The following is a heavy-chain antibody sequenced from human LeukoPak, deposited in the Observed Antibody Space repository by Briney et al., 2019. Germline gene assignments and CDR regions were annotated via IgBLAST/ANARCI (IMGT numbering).Heavy chain of an antibody. V-gene: IGHV3-23*01. Sequence: GGSLRLSCAASGFTFSSYAMSWVRQAPGKGLEWVSAISGSGGSTYYADSEKGRFTISRDNSKNTLYLQMNSLRAEDTAVYYCAKDVYYYDSSGYYPSYWGQGTLVTVSS. CDR3: AKDVYYYDSSGYYPSY. CDR1: GFTFSSYA. D-gene: IGHD3-22*01. J-gene: IGHJ4*02. CDR2: ISGSGGST.